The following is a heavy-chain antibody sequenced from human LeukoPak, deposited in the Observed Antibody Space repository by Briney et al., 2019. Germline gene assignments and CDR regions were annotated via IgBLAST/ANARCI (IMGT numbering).Heavy chain of an antibody. Sequence: TSETLSLTCAVSGYSISSGYYWGWIRQPPGKGLEWIGGIYHSGGTYYNPSLKSRVTISVDTSKNQFSLKLSSVTAADTAVYYCARDSLNYDILTGYFDYWGQGTLVTVSS. D-gene: IGHD3-9*01. CDR2: IYHSGGT. V-gene: IGHV4-38-2*02. J-gene: IGHJ4*02. CDR3: ARDSLNYDILTGYFDY. CDR1: GYSISSGYY.